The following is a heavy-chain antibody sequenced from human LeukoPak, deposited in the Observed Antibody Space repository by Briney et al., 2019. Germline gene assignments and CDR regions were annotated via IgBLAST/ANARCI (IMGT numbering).Heavy chain of an antibody. CDR2: ISSSSSYI. V-gene: IGHV3-21*01. Sequence: GGSQRLSCAASGFTFSSYSMNWVRQAPGKGLEWVSSISSSSSYIYYADSVKGRFTISRDNAKNSLYLQMNSLRAEDTAVYYCARDLSGYSYGYFYYYGMDVWGQGTTVTVSS. D-gene: IGHD5-18*01. CDR1: GFTFSSYS. J-gene: IGHJ6*02. CDR3: ARDLSGYSYGYFYYYGMDV.